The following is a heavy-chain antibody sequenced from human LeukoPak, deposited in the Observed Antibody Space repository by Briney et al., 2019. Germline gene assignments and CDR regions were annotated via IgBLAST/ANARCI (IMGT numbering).Heavy chain of an antibody. CDR3: ARDFWSGYSISFDY. V-gene: IGHV4-38-2*02. J-gene: IGHJ4*02. D-gene: IGHD3-3*01. CDR2: VHHTGTT. CDR1: FPVTNGFH. Sequence: PSETLSLTCSVSFPVTNGFHWAWIRQPPGKGLEFMGYVHHTGTTYYNPSLKSRVTMSVDTSKNQFSLKLSSVTAADTAVYYCARDFWSGYSISFDYWGQGTLVTVSS.